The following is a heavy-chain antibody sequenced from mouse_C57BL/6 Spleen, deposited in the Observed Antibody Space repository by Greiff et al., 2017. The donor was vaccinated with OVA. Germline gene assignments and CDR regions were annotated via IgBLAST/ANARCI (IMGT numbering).Heavy chain of an antibody. Sequence: QVQLQQPGAELVKPGASVKLSCKASGYTFTSYWMQWVKQRPGQGLEWIGEIDPSDSYTNYNQKFKGKATLTVDTSSSTAYMQLSSLTSEDSAVYYCARKEGNSLFDYWGQGTTLTVSS. CDR2: IDPSDSYT. D-gene: IGHD2-1*01. CDR3: ARKEGNSLFDY. CDR1: GYTFTSYW. V-gene: IGHV1-50*01. J-gene: IGHJ2*01.